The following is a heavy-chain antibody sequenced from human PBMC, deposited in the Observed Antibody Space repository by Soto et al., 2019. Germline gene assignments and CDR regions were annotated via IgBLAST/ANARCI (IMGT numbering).Heavy chain of an antibody. D-gene: IGHD2-15*01. CDR2: IIPIFGTA. V-gene: IGHV1-69*06. Sequence: GASVKVSCKASGGTFSSYSISWVLQAPGQGLEWMGGIIPIFGTANYAQKFQGRVTITADKSTSTAYMELSSLRSEDTAVYYCARGVRGRVVVAADAFDIWGQGTMVTV. CDR3: ARGVRGRVVVAADAFDI. CDR1: GGTFSSYS. J-gene: IGHJ3*02.